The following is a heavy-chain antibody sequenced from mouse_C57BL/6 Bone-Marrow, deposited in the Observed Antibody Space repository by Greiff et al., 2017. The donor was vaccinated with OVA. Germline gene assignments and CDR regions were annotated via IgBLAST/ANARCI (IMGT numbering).Heavy chain of an antibody. Sequence: QVQLQQSGAELARPGASVKLSCTASGYTFTSYGISWVKQRPGQGLEWIGEIYPGSGNTYYTAKFKGKATLTADKSSSTAYMQLRSLTSEGSAVYVGAGGCLLWSALDYGGQGTSITVSA. J-gene: IGHJ4*01. D-gene: IGHD2-1*01. CDR3: AGGCLLWSALDY. V-gene: IGHV1-81*01. CDR1: GYTFTSYG. CDR2: IYPGSGNT.